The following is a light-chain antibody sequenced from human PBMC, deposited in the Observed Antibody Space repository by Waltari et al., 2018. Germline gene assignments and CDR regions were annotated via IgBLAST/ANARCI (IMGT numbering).Light chain of an antibody. CDR3: KQYNSYWT. CDR1: QSISIW. Sequence: DIQMTQSPSTLSASVGDRVTITCRDSQSISIWLAWYQQKPGKAPKLLIYKASSLESGVPSRFSGSGSGTEFTLTISSLQPDDFATYYCKQYNSYWTFGQGTKVEIK. V-gene: IGKV1-5*03. CDR2: KAS. J-gene: IGKJ1*01.